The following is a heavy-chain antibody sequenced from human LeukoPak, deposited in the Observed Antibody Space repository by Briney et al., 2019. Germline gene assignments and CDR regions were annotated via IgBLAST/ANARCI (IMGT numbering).Heavy chain of an antibody. Sequence: PGGSLRLSCAASGFTVSSNYMSWVRQAPGKGLEWVSLIYSGSSTYYADSVKGRFTISRDNSKNTLYLQMNSLRAEDTAVYYCARVLWELLGRGGSYYFDYWGQGTLVTVSS. CDR1: GFTVSSNY. J-gene: IGHJ4*02. V-gene: IGHV3-53*01. CDR3: ARVLWELLGRGGSYYFDY. CDR2: IYSGSST. D-gene: IGHD1-26*01.